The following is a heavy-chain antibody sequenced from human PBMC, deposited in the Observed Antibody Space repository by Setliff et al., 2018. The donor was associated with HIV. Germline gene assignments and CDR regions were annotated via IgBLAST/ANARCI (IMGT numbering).Heavy chain of an antibody. J-gene: IGHJ6*02. Sequence: GGSLRLSCAASGFTFSSYSMNWVRQAPGKGLEWISYSGIINGAKHYADSMEGRFTISRDNAKNSLYLQMDSLRVEDTTVYYCTRKLAPGHGMDVWGQGTTVTVSS. CDR1: GFTFSSYS. CDR3: TRKLAPGHGMDV. CDR2: SGIINGAK. D-gene: IGHD3-3*02. V-gene: IGHV3-48*04.